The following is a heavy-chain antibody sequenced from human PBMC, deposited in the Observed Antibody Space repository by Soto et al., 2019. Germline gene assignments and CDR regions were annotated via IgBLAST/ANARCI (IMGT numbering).Heavy chain of an antibody. V-gene: IGHV3-33*01. J-gene: IGHJ4*02. CDR1: EFSFSTYG. D-gene: IGHD3-22*01. CDR3: ARDNSDSGGYYYFDY. Sequence: QVQLVESGGGVVQPGRSLRLSCAASEFSFSTYGMHWVRQAPGKGLECVAVIWFDGSNKQYADSVKGRFTISRDNSKNTLYLQMNSLIVEDTAVYYCARDNSDSGGYYYFDYWGQGTLVTVSS. CDR2: IWFDGSNK.